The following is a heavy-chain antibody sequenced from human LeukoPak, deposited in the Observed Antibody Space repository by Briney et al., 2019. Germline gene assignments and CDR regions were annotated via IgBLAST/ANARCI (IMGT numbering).Heavy chain of an antibody. CDR2: ISDGGSEI. CDR3: AKGKSGSYYFYMDV. Sequence: GGSLRLSCEASGFTFSFYTMNWVRQAPGKGLEWVSSISDGGSEIYCSDSVKGRFAVSRDDAQNSLSLQMNSLRVEDTGIYYCAKGKSGSYYFYMDVWGKGSTVTVSS. J-gene: IGHJ6*03. CDR1: GFTFSFYT. V-gene: IGHV3-21*06.